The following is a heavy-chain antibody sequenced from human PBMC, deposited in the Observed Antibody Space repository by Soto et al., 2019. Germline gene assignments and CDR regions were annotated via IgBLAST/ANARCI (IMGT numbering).Heavy chain of an antibody. D-gene: IGHD3-16*01. J-gene: IGHJ6*02. Sequence: GGSLRLSCAASGFTFSSYGMHWVRQAPGKGLEWVAVISYDGSNKYYADSVKGRFTISRDNSKNTLYLQMNSLRAEDTAVYCCAKGEIGTNYYYYGMDVWGQGTTVTVSS. V-gene: IGHV3-30*18. CDR1: GFTFSSYG. CDR3: AKGEIGTNYYYYGMDV. CDR2: ISYDGSNK.